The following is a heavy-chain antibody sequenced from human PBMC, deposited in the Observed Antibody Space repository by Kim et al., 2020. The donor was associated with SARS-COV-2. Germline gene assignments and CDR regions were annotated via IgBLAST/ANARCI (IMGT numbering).Heavy chain of an antibody. V-gene: IGHV3-23*01. Sequence: GGSLRLSCVASGFPFNAFSMNWVRQAPGKGLEWVASIIGSGRNTYYADSVKGRFTVSRDNSRNTLDLQMSDLRAGDTAIYYCAKAAQIVATTGSYYYGMDVWGQGTTVVVS. J-gene: IGHJ6*02. CDR2: IIGSGRNT. CDR1: GFPFNAFS. D-gene: IGHD5-12*01. CDR3: AKAAQIVATTGSYYYGMDV.